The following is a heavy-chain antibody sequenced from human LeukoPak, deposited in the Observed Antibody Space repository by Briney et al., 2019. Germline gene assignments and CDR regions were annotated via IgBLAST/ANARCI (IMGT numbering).Heavy chain of an antibody. V-gene: IGHV3-20*04. Sequence: GSLRLSCAASGFTFDDYGMSWVRQAPGKGLEWVSGINWNGGSTGYADSVKGRFTISRDNAKNSLYLQMNSLRAEDTALYYCARAQYCSGGSCYYYYGMDVWGQGTTVTVSS. CDR2: INWNGGST. CDR3: ARAQYCSGGSCYYYYGMDV. CDR1: GFTFDDYG. D-gene: IGHD2-15*01. J-gene: IGHJ6*02.